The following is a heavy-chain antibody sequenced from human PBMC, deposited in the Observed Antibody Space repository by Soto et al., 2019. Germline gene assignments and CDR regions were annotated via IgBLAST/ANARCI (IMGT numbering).Heavy chain of an antibody. J-gene: IGHJ4*02. CDR2: INPTGGTT. CDR3: AILVGADYFDY. Sequence: GASVKVSCKASGGTFSSNPISWMRQAPGQGLEWMGIINPTGGTTCYAQKFQGRVTMTMDTSTSTVYMDLSSLRSEDTAVYYCAILVGADYFDYWGQGTLVTVSS. D-gene: IGHD1-26*01. CDR1: GGTFSSNP. V-gene: IGHV1-46*01.